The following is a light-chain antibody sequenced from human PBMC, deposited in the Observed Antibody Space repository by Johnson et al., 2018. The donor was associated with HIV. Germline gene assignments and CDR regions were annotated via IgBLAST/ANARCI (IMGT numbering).Light chain of an antibody. Sequence: QSVLTQPPSVSAAPGLKVTISCSGSSSNIGNNYVSWYQQLPGTAPKLLIYETNKRPSWIPYRFSGSKSGTSATLALTGLQTGDEADYYCGTWDSSLSAVYVFGTGTKVTVL. J-gene: IGLJ1*01. CDR1: SSNIGNNY. V-gene: IGLV1-51*01. CDR3: GTWDSSLSAVYV. CDR2: ETN.